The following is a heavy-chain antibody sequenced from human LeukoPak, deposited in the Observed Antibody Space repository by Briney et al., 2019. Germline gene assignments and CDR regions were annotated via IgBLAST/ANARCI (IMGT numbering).Heavy chain of an antibody. J-gene: IGHJ4*02. D-gene: IGHD3-22*01. CDR3: ARQSISGSSLSYFDY. CDR1: GGSISSYY. Sequence: SETLSLTCTVSGGSISSYYWSWIRQPPGKGLEWIGNIYDSGSTNYNPSLKSRVTISVDTSKNQCSLKLSSVTAADTAVYYCARQSISGSSLSYFDYWGQGSLVNVSS. V-gene: IGHV4-59*01. CDR2: IYDSGST.